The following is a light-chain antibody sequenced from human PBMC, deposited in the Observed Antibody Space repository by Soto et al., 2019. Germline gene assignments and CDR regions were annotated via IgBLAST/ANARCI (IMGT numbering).Light chain of an antibody. CDR2: EVV. Sequence: ALTQPPSASGSPGQSVTISCTGTKNDIGVYDFVSWYQHHPGKAPRLIIYEVVQRPSGVPDRFSGPKSGNTASLTVSGLQAADEADYFCKSYAGSNTYVFGSGTKVTVL. V-gene: IGLV2-8*01. J-gene: IGLJ1*01. CDR1: KNDIGVYDF. CDR3: KSYAGSNTYV.